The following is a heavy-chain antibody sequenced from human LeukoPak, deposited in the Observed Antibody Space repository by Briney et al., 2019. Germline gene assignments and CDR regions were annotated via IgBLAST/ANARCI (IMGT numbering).Heavy chain of an antibody. CDR2: ISSSSSYI. Sequence: PGGSLRLSCAASGFTFSSYSMNWVRQAPGKGLEWVSSISSSSSYIYYADSVKGRFTISRDNAKSSLYLQMNSLRAEDTAVYYCARVGGSGSYSVYWGQGTLVTVSS. CDR3: ARVGGSGSYSVY. V-gene: IGHV3-21*01. CDR1: GFTFSSYS. D-gene: IGHD3-10*01. J-gene: IGHJ4*02.